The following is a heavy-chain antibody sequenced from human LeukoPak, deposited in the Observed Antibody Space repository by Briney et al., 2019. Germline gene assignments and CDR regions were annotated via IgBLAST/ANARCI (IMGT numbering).Heavy chain of an antibody. CDR3: ARVSSGAFDY. CDR2: MSDSGST. CDR1: GGSSSRYY. V-gene: IGHV4-59*01. J-gene: IGHJ4*02. Sequence: SETLSLTCTVSGGSSSRYYWIWIRQPPGRGLEWVGYMSDSGSTNYNPSLKSRVTISVDTSKNQFSLKLSSVTAADTAVYYCARVSSGAFDYWGQGTLVTVSS. D-gene: IGHD6-25*01.